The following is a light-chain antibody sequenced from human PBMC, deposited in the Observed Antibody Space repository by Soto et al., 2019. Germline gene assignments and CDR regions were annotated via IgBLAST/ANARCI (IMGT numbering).Light chain of an antibody. CDR3: CSYAGSYSVV. CDR1: SSDVGAHNY. CDR2: DVT. V-gene: IGLV2-11*01. J-gene: IGLJ1*01. Sequence: QSALTQPRSVSGSPGQSVTISCTGTSSDVGAHNYVSWYQQHPGKAPKLIIYDVTKRPSGVPDRFSGSKSGNTASLTISGLQAEDEADYHCCSYAGSYSVVFGTGTKVTVL.